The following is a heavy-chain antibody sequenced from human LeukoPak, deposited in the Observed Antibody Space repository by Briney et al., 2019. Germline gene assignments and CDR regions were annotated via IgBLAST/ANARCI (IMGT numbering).Heavy chain of an antibody. D-gene: IGHD2-2*01. J-gene: IGHJ6*02. CDR1: GYTFTSYY. CDR3: ARWVVVSSRLDGMDV. CDR2: INPSGGST. V-gene: IGHV1-46*01. Sequence: ASVKVSCKASGYTFTSYYMHWVRQAPGQGLEWMGLINPSGGSTSYAQKFQGRVTMTRDTSTSTVYMELSSLRSENTAVYYCARWVVVSSRLDGMDVWGQGTTVTVSS.